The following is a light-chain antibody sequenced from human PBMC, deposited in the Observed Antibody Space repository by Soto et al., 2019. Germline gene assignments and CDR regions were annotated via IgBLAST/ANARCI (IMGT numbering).Light chain of an antibody. CDR1: SSDVGAYYS. CDR3: KSYAGSNTYV. Sequence: QSALTQPASVSGSPGQSITISCSGTSSDVGAYYSVSWYQHHPGKAPRLIIYEVVQRPSGVPDRFSGSTSGNTASLTVSGLQAADEADYFCKSYAGSNTYVFGSGTKVTVL. CDR2: EVV. J-gene: IGLJ1*01. V-gene: IGLV2-8*01.